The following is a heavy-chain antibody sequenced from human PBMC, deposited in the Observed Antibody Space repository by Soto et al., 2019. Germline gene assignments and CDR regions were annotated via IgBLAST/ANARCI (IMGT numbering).Heavy chain of an antibody. CDR1: LYTFTNYG. J-gene: IGHJ4*02. CDR3: ATEPYSGDWPEGNYFDY. D-gene: IGHD6-25*01. CDR2: ISPYSGNT. Sequence: QVQLVQSRAEVKKPGASVKVSCKTSLYTFTNYGFSWVRQAPGQGLEWMGWISPYSGNTNYAQKLQGRITLTTDTSTHTAYLELRSLKADATAVYYCATEPYSGDWPEGNYFDYWGQGTLVTVSS. V-gene: IGHV1-18*01.